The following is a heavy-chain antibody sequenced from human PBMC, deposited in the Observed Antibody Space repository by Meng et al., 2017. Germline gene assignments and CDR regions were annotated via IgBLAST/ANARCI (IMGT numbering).Heavy chain of an antibody. V-gene: IGHV4-38-2*01. CDR3: ASNDFWSGRYYYGMDV. J-gene: IGHJ6*02. CDR1: GYSISSGYY. CDR2: IYHSGST. D-gene: IGHD3-3*01. Sequence: SETLSLTCAVSGYSISSGYYWGWIRQPPGKGLEWIGSIYHSGSTYYNPSLKSRVTISVDTSKNQFSLMLSSVTAADTAVYYCASNDFWSGRYYYGMDVWGQGTTVTVSS.